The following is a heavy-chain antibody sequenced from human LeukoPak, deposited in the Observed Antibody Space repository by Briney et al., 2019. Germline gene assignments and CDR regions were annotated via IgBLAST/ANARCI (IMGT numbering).Heavy chain of an antibody. D-gene: IGHD3-10*01. J-gene: IGHJ4*02. CDR2: INHSGRT. CDR3: ARGVDYYGV. V-gene: IGHV4-34*01. Sequence: PSETLSLTCAVYGGSFSGYYWNWIRQPPGKGLEWIGEINHSGRTNYNPSLKSRVTISVDTSKKQFSLKLSSVTAADTAVYYCARGVDYYGVWGQGTLVTVSS. CDR1: GGSFSGYY.